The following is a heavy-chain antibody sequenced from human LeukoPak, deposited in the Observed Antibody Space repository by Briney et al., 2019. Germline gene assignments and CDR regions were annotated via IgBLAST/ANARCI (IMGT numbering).Heavy chain of an antibody. CDR2: IYHSGST. D-gene: IGHD3-22*01. CDR1: GGSISSSNW. CDR3: ANYYDSSGSFEY. J-gene: IGHJ4*02. Sequence: SETLSLTCAVSGGSISSSNWWSWVRQPPGKGLEWIGEIYHSGSTNYNPSLKSRVTISVDKSKNQFSLKLSSVTAADTAVYYCANYYDSSGSFEYWGQGTRVTVSS. V-gene: IGHV4-4*02.